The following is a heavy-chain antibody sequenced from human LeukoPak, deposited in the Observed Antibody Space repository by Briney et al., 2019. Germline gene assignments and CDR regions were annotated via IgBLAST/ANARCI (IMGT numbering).Heavy chain of an antibody. CDR1: GFTFSSYE. J-gene: IGHJ1*01. D-gene: IGHD3-22*01. V-gene: IGHV3-48*03. CDR2: ISFSGSTI. CDR3: ARGGYYDSSGYYYVGYFHH. Sequence: GGSLRLSCAASGFTFSSYEMNWVRQAPGKGLEWVSYISFSGSTICYADSVKGRFTISRDNAKSSLYVQMNSLRAEDTAVYYCARGGYYDSSGYYYVGYFHHWGQGTLVTVSS.